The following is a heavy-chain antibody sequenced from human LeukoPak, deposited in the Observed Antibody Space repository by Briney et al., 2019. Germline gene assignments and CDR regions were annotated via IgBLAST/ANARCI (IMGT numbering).Heavy chain of an antibody. CDR2: INPNSGGT. J-gene: IGHJ4*02. V-gene: IGHV1-2*02. D-gene: IGHD2-2*01. CDR3: ARDQYCSSTSCYGLDY. Sequence: ASVKVSCKAPGYTFTGYYMHWVRQAPGQGLEWMGWINPNSGGTNYAQKFQGRVTMTRDTSISTAYMELSRLRSDDTAVYYCARDQYCSSTSCYGLDYWGQGTLVTVSS. CDR1: GYTFTGYY.